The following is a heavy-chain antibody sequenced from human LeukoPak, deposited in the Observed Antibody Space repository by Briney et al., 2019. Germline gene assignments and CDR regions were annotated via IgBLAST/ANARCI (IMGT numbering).Heavy chain of an antibody. CDR3: ARGVSDQN. V-gene: IGHV4-34*01. CDR2: ISHSGST. Sequence: PSETLSLTCAVHGGSFSGYYWSWIRQSPGKGLEWIGEISHSGSTYYNPSLKSRVTISLDTSKNQFSLKLTSVTAADTAVYYCARGVSDQNWGQGTLVTVSP. J-gene: IGHJ4*02. CDR1: GGSFSGYY.